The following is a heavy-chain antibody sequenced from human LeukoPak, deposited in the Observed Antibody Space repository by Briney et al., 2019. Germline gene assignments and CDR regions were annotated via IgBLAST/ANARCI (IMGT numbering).Heavy chain of an antibody. CDR2: IIPIFGTA. CDR3: AGARHYDAFDI. J-gene: IGHJ3*02. V-gene: IGHV1-69*05. Sequence: SVKVSCKASGGTFSSYAISWVRQAPGQGLEWMGGIIPIFGTANYAQKFQGRVTMTRDTSTSTVYMELSSLRSEDTAVYYCAGARHYDAFDIWGQGTMVTVSS. CDR1: GGTFSSYA.